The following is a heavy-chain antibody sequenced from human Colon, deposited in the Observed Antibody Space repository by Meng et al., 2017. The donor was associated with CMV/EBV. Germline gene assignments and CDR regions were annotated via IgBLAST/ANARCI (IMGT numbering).Heavy chain of an antibody. CDR3: TRRRGYGGPFDY. J-gene: IGHJ4*02. D-gene: IGHD5-12*01. Sequence: GGSLRLSCAASGFTFSTFAMHWGRQAPGKGLEWVAVISYDGRNTYYADSVKGRFTISRDNSKNTLYLQMNNLRPDDTAVYYCTRRRGYGGPFDYWGQGMLVTVSS. CDR1: GFTFSTFA. V-gene: IGHV3-30*04. CDR2: ISYDGRNT.